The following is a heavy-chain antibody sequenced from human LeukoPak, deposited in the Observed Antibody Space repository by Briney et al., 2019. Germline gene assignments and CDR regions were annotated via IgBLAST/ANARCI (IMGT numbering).Heavy chain of an antibody. CDR1: GFTFSSYS. Sequence: GGSLRLSCAASGFTFSSYSMNWVRQAPGKGLEWVSSISSSSSYIYYVDSVKGRFTISRDNAKNSLYLQMNSLRAEDTAVYYCARDPSVVVPAVINWFDPWGQGTLVTVSS. CDR2: ISSSSSYI. V-gene: IGHV3-21*01. J-gene: IGHJ5*02. D-gene: IGHD2-2*01. CDR3: ARDPSVVVPAVINWFDP.